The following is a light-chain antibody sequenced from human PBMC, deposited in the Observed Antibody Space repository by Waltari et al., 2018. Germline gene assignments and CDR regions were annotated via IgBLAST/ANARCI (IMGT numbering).Light chain of an antibody. V-gene: IGKV3-15*01. J-gene: IGKJ1*01. CDR2: GAS. CDR3: QQYNHWPPST. CDR1: QSVADT. Sequence: EIVMTQSPATLSVSPGERATLSCRASQSVADTLAWYQHKPGQAPRLLIYGASTRATGIPGRFSGSGSGTEFTLTISGLQSEDFALYYCQQYNHWPPSTFGQGTKVEIK.